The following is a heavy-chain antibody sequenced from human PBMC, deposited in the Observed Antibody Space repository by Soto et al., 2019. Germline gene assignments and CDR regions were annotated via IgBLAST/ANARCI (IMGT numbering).Heavy chain of an antibody. CDR3: ARDFDYSNPLGY. J-gene: IGHJ4*02. D-gene: IGHD4-4*01. CDR2: ISSSSSYI. Sequence: GGSLRLSCAASGLTISSYSMNWVRQAPGKGLEWVSSISSSSSYIYYADSVKGRFTISRDNAKNSLYLQMNSLRAEDTAVYYCARDFDYSNPLGYWGQGTLVSVSS. CDR1: GLTISSYS. V-gene: IGHV3-21*01.